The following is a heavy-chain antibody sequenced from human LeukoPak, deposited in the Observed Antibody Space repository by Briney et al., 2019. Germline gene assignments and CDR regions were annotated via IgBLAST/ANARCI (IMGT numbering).Heavy chain of an antibody. J-gene: IGHJ5*02. CDR3: ARSEVGIYITMVRGVIAVDWFDP. D-gene: IGHD3-10*01. V-gene: IGHV1-69*05. Sequence: ASVKVSCKASGGTFSSDAISWVRQAPGQGLEWMGGIIPIFGTANYAQKFQGRVTITTDESTSTAYMELSSLRSEDTAMYYCARSEVGIYITMVRGVIAVDWFDPWGQGTLVTVSS. CDR1: GGTFSSDA. CDR2: IIPIFGTA.